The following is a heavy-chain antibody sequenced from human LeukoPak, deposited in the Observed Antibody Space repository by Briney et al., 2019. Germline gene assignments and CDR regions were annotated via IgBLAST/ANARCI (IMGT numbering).Heavy chain of an antibody. J-gene: IGHJ4*02. D-gene: IGHD5-18*01. Sequence: ESGPTLVNPTQTLTLTCTFSGFSLSTSGVGVGWIRQAPGKALEWLALIYWNDDKRYSPSLKSRLTITKDASKNQVVLTMTNMDPVDTASYYCAHREDTATLDYWGQGTLVTVSS. CDR3: AHREDTATLDY. V-gene: IGHV2-5*01. CDR2: IYWNDDK. CDR1: GFSLSTSGVG.